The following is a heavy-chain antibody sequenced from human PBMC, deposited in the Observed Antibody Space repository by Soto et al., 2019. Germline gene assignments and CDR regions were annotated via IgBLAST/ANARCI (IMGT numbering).Heavy chain of an antibody. D-gene: IGHD3-22*01. CDR1: GFTFSSYA. J-gene: IGHJ4*02. V-gene: IGHV3-30-3*01. CDR2: ISYDGSNK. CDR3: ARGDYYDSSGSHDY. Sequence: PGGSLRLSCAASGFTFSSYAMHWVRQAPGKGLEWVAVISYDGSNKYYADSVKGRFTISRDNSKNTLYPQMNSLRAEDTAVYYCARGDYYDSSGSHDYWGQGTLVTVSS.